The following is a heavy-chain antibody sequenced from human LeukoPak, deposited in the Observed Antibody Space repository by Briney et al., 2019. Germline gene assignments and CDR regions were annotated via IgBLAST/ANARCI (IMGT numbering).Heavy chain of an antibody. CDR2: IYTSGST. V-gene: IGHV4-61*02. CDR1: GGSISSGSYY. CDR3: ARSRSVYYYYYMDV. Sequence: SQTLSLTCTVSGGSISSGSYYWSWIRQPAGKGLEWIGRIYTSGSTNYNPSLKSRVTISVDTSKNQFSLKLSSVTAADTAVYYCARSRSVYYYYYMDVWGKGTTVTVSS. J-gene: IGHJ6*03.